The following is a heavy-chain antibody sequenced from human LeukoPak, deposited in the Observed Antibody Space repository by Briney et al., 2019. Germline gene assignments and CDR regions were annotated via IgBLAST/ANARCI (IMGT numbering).Heavy chain of an antibody. D-gene: IGHD6-19*01. J-gene: IGHJ4*02. Sequence: SETLSLTCTVSGGFISSYCWSWIRQPPGKGLGWIGNIYYSGSTNYNLSLKSRVTILVDTSKNQFSLKVSSVTAADTAVYYCARGHGSSGMDYWGQGTLVTVSS. CDR3: ARGHGSSGMDY. CDR2: IYYSGST. V-gene: IGHV4-59*01. CDR1: GGFISSYC.